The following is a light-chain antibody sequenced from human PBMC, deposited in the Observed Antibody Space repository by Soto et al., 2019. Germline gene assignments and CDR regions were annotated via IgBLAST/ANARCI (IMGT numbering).Light chain of an antibody. CDR3: QQYYTYPYT. V-gene: IGKV1-8*01. J-gene: IGKJ2*01. CDR2: AAS. Sequence: AIQMTQSPSSFSASTGDRVTITCRASQGISSYLAWYQQKPGKAPKLLIYAASTLQSGVPSRFSGSGSGTDFTLTISCLQSDDFAAYYCQQYYTYPYTFGQGTKLEIK. CDR1: QGISSY.